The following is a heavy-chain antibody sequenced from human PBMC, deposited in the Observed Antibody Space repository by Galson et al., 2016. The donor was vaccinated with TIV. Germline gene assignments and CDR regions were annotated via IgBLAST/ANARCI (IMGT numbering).Heavy chain of an antibody. J-gene: IGHJ4*02. Sequence: SLRLSCAASGFTFKSYAMHWARQAPGKGLEWVALIWHDGGNKYYEDSVKGRFTISRDNSKNTAYLQINSLRVEDTAVYYCVREEYGTFDYWGQGTLVTVSS. V-gene: IGHV3-33*08. CDR2: IWHDGGNK. CDR1: GFTFKSYA. D-gene: IGHD2/OR15-2a*01. CDR3: VREEYGTFDY.